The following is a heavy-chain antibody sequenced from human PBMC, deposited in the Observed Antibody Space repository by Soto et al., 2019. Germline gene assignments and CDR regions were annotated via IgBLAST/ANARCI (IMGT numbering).Heavy chain of an antibody. J-gene: IGHJ4*02. V-gene: IGHV4-34*01. CDR2: INHRGST. CDR1: GGSFSGYY. D-gene: IGHD2-2*01. CDR3: ARGAYCSRANCYGGFDS. Sequence: QVQLQQWGAGLLKPSETLSLTCAVYGGSFSGYYWSWIRQPPGKGLEWIVEINHRGSTNYKPALKSRVTISVDTSKNQFSLNLSSVTAADTAVYYCARGAYCSRANCYGGFDSWGQGTLLTVSS.